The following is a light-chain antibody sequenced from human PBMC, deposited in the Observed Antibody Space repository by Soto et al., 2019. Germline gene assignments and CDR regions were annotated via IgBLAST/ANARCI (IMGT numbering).Light chain of an antibody. CDR3: QQYGSSLFS. Sequence: EIVLTQSPATLSLSPGERVTLSCRATQSVNRNLAWYQQKPGQAPRLLIYAASSRATGIPDRFSGGGSGTDFTLTLSRLEPEDFAVYYCQQYGSSLFSFGPGTKVDIK. CDR2: AAS. J-gene: IGKJ3*01. V-gene: IGKV3-20*01. CDR1: QSVNRN.